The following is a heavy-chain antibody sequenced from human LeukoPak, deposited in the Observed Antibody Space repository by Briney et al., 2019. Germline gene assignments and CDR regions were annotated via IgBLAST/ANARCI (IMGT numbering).Heavy chain of an antibody. Sequence: GRSLRLSCAASGFTFDDYAMHWVRQAPGKGLEWVSGTSWGSDSTNYADSVKGRFIISRDNAKSSLYLQMNSLRPDDTALYYCAKDRAAMVPTAAILDYWGQGILVTVSS. V-gene: IGHV3-9*01. CDR1: GFTFDDYA. J-gene: IGHJ4*02. CDR2: TSWGSDST. CDR3: AKDRAAMVPTAAILDY. D-gene: IGHD2-2*01.